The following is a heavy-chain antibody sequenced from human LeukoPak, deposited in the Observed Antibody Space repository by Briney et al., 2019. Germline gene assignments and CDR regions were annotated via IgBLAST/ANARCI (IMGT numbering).Heavy chain of an antibody. CDR2: FHPSGGST. J-gene: IGHJ4*02. CDR3: ARAHLHYGDSIHDLDY. D-gene: IGHD4-17*01. Sequence: GASVKVSCKASDNTFTSYYMHWVRQAPGQGLEWMGIFHPSGGSTSYAQKFQGRVTMTRDTSTSTVYMELSSLRSEDTAVYYCARAHLHYGDSIHDLDYWGQGTLVTVSS. V-gene: IGHV1-46*01. CDR1: DNTFTSYY.